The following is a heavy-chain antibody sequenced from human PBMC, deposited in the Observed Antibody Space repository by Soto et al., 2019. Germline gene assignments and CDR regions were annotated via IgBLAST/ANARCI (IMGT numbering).Heavy chain of an antibody. D-gene: IGHD3-3*01. CDR2: IYSSGST. Sequence: SETLSLTCTVSGGAISTYYWTWIRQPAGKGLEWIGRIYSSGSTKYNPSLQSRVTISLDTSNNQFSLRLTSVTAADTAVYYCARGQRFSDWFDPWGQGTLVTVSS. J-gene: IGHJ5*02. V-gene: IGHV4-4*07. CDR1: GGAISTYY. CDR3: ARGQRFSDWFDP.